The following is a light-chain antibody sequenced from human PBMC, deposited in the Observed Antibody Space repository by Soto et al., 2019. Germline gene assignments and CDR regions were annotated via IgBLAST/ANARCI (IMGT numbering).Light chain of an antibody. J-gene: IGLJ1*01. CDR1: SSDVGGYNY. CDR3: CSYAGSYTSYV. V-gene: IGLV2-11*01. Sequence: QSALTQPRSVSGSPGQSVTISCTGTSSDVGGYNYVSWYQQHPGKAPKLMIYDVSKRPSGVPDRFSGSKSGNTASLTISGLHADDEDDYYCCSYAGSYTSYVFGTGTKVTVL. CDR2: DVS.